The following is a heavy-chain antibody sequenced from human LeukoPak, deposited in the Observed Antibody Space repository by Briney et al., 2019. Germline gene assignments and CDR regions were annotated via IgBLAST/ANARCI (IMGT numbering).Heavy chain of an antibody. V-gene: IGHV6-1*01. J-gene: IGHJ4*02. CDR3: ARVYYDSSGYFDPRYYFDY. CDR1: GDIVSSNSAA. Sequence: SQTLSLTCAISGDIVSSNSAAWNWIRQSPSRGLEWLGRTYYRSKWYNDYAVSVKSRITINPDTSKNQFSLQLNSVTPEDTAVYYCARVYYDSSGYFDPRYYFDYWGQGTLVTVSS. D-gene: IGHD3-22*01. CDR2: TYYRSKWYN.